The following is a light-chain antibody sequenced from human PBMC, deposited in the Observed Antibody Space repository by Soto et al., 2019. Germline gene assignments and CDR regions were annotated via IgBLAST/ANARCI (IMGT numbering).Light chain of an antibody. J-gene: IGKJ2*01. V-gene: IGKV3-20*01. CDR3: QQYGSSPHT. Sequence: EIVLTLSPGTRSLSPGERDTLSCRARQSVSTNYLAWYQQKLGQSPRLLIYGATRRATGIPDRFSGSGSGTDFILPISSLEPEDFALYSCQQYGSSPHTYAQGAKVDIK. CDR1: QSVSTNY. CDR2: GAT.